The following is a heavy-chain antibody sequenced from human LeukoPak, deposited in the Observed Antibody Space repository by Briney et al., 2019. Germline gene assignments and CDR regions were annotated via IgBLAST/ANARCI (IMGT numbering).Heavy chain of an antibody. CDR3: ARYCSSTSCYMGFDY. J-gene: IGHJ4*02. CDR1: GGSISSYY. V-gene: IGHV4-59*08. Sequence: PSETLSLTCTVSGGSISSYYWSWIRQPPGKGLEWIGYIYYSGSTNYNPSLKSRVTISVDTSKNQFSLKLSSVTAADTAVYYCARYCSSTSCYMGFDYRGQGTLVTVSS. CDR2: IYYSGST. D-gene: IGHD2-2*02.